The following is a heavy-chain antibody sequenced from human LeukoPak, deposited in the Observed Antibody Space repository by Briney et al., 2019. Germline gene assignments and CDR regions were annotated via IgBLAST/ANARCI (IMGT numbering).Heavy chain of an antibody. CDR1: GYTFTSYG. CDR3: ARVTAAGREEYYFDY. CDR2: ISAYNGNT. D-gene: IGHD6-13*01. J-gene: IGHJ4*02. Sequence: ASVKVSCKASGYTFTSYGISWVRQAPGQGLEWMGWISAYNGNTNYAQKLQSRVTMTTDTSTSTAYMELRSLRSDDTAVYYCARVTAAGREEYYFDYWGQGTLVTVSS. V-gene: IGHV1-18*04.